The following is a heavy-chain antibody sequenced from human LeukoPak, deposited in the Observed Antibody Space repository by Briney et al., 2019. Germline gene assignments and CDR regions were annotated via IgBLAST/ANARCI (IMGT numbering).Heavy chain of an antibody. CDR1: GYTFTINH. D-gene: IGHD6-19*01. CDR2: INPSGDST. CDR3: ARGPPPYSSGWYSANFDY. J-gene: IGHJ4*02. V-gene: IGHV1-46*01. Sequence: ASVKVSCKASGYTFTINHIHWVRQAPGQGLEWMGVINPSGDSTTYAQNFQGRVTMTRDTSASTAYMELSSLRSEDTAVYYCARGPPPYSSGWYSANFDYWGQGTLVTVSS.